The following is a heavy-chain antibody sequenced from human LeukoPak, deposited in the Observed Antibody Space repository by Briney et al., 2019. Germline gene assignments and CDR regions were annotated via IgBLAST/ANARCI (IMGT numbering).Heavy chain of an antibody. J-gene: IGHJ4*02. CDR1: GYTFTDYY. V-gene: IGHV1-2*02. CDR3: ATAEGYYYDSRGFAN. CDR2: INPNSGGT. Sequence: ASVKVSCKASGYTFTDYYINWVRQAPEEGLEWMGWINPNSGGTKYAQKFQGRVTMTRDTSISTAYMELSRLRSDDTAVYYCATAEGYYYDSRGFANWGQGTLVTVSS. D-gene: IGHD3-22*01.